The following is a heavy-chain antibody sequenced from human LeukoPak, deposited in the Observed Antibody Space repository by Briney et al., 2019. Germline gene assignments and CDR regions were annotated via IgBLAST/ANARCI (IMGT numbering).Heavy chain of an antibody. V-gene: IGHV4-59*08. CDR3: ARTGEVTTVCDS. D-gene: IGHD4-17*01. CDR1: GGSMSGYY. CDR2: IYYSGST. Sequence: SETLSLTCAVSGGSMSGYYWNWIRQPPGKGLEWIGNIYYSGSTNYNPFLKSRVTIAVDTSKNQFSLKLSSVTAADTAVYYCARTGEVTTVCDSWGQGNLVTVSS. J-gene: IGHJ4*02.